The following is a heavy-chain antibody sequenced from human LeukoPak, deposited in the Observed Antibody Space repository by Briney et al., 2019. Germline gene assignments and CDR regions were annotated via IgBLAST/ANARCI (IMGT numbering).Heavy chain of an antibody. D-gene: IGHD2-2*01. Sequence: GGSLRLSCAASGFTVSSNYMSWVRQAPGKGLEWVSVIYSGGDTKYADSVQGRFTISRDNSKNTLYLQMNSLRAEDTAVYYCARWYCTSITCYYDYWGQGTLVTVSS. J-gene: IGHJ4*02. CDR2: IYSGGDT. V-gene: IGHV3-53*01. CDR3: ARWYCTSITCYYDY. CDR1: GFTVSSNY.